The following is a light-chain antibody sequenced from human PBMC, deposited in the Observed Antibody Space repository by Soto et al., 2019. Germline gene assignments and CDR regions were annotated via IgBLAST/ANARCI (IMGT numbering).Light chain of an antibody. CDR2: GAS. J-gene: IGKJ1*01. CDR1: QSVSSN. Sequence: EIVISQSPATVSVSPGERATLSCRASQSVSSNLAWYQQKPGQAPRLLIYGASTRATGIPARFSGSGSGTEFTLTISSLQSEDFAVYYCQQYNNWPGTFGQGTKVDIK. V-gene: IGKV3-15*01. CDR3: QQYNNWPGT.